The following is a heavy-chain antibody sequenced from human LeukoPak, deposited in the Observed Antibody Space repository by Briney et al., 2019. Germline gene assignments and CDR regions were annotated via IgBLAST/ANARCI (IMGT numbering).Heavy chain of an antibody. Sequence: SETLSLTCTVSGDSLSSSHTYYWGWIRQPPGKGLEWIGSSYFRGSTYSSPSLRSRVVISVDTSKNQFSLKLNSVTAADTAVYYCGSSHSSSWYDWWGQGTLVTVTS. J-gene: IGHJ4*02. CDR2: SYFRGST. D-gene: IGHD6-13*01. CDR3: GSSHSSSWYDW. CDR1: GDSLSSSHTYY. V-gene: IGHV4-39*07.